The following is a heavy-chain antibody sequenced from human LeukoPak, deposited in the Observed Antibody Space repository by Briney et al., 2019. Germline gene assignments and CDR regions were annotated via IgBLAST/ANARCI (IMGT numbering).Heavy chain of an antibody. CDR3: ARGRSFRIQLWFPRYFDY. J-gene: IGHJ4*02. V-gene: IGHV4-34*01. CDR1: GGSFSGYY. CDR2: INHSGST. D-gene: IGHD5-18*01. Sequence: SETLSLTCAVYGGSFSGYYWSWIRQPPGRGLEWIGEINHSGSTNYHPSLKSRVTISVDTSKNQFSLKLSCVTAADTAVYYCARGRSFRIQLWFPRYFDYWGQGTLVTVSS.